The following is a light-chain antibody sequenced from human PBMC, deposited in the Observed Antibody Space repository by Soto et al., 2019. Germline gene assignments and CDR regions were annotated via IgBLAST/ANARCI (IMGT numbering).Light chain of an antibody. CDR3: SSYAGSNNPYV. Sequence: QSALTQPPSASGSPGQSVTISCTGTSSDVGGYNFVSWYQQHPGKAPKLIIYEVTKRPLGVPDRFSGSKSGNTASLTVSGLQAEDEADYYCSSYAGSNNPYVFGTGTKLTVL. J-gene: IGLJ1*01. CDR1: SSDVGGYNF. CDR2: EVT. V-gene: IGLV2-8*01.